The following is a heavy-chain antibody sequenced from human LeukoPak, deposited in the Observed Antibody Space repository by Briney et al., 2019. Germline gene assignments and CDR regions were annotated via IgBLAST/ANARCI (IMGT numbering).Heavy chain of an antibody. CDR1: GYTFTSYG. CDR2: ISAYNGNT. Sequence: ASVKVSCKASGYTFTSYGISWVRQAPGQGLEWMGWISAYNGNTNYAQKLQGRVTMTTDTSTSTAYMELRSLRSDDTAVYYCARGPTYYDILTGYWSLYYFDYWGQGTLVTVSS. J-gene: IGHJ4*02. V-gene: IGHV1-18*01. CDR3: ARGPTYYDILTGYWSLYYFDY. D-gene: IGHD3-9*01.